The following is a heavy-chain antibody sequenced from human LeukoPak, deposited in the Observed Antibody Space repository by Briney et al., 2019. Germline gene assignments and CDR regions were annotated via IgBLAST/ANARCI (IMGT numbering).Heavy chain of an antibody. V-gene: IGHV3-48*03. CDR1: GFTFSSYE. CDR2: ISSSGSTI. J-gene: IGHJ6*02. CDR3: ARVGRRYFDWLMGYYYGMDV. Sequence: GGSLRLSCAASGFTFSSYEMNWVRQAPGKGLEWVSYISSSGSTIYYADSVKGRFTISRDNAKNSLYLQMNSLRAEDTAVYYCARVGRRYFDWLMGYYYGMDVWGQGTTVIVSS. D-gene: IGHD3-9*01.